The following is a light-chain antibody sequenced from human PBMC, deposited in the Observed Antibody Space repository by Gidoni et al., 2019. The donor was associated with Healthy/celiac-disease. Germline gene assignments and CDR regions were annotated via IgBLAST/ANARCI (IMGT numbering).Light chain of an antibody. Sequence: SQSVSSSYLAWYQQKPGQAPRLLIYGASSRATGIPDRFSGSGSGTDFTLTISRLESEDFAVYYCQQYGTSPLTFGGGTKVEIK. J-gene: IGKJ4*01. CDR1: QSVSSSY. V-gene: IGKV3-20*01. CDR3: QQYGTSPLT. CDR2: GAS.